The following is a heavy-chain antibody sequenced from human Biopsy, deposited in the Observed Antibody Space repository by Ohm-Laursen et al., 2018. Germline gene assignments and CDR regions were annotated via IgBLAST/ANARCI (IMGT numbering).Heavy chain of an antibody. CDR2: INNNGGRT. CDR1: GFTFSSYA. J-gene: IGHJ4*02. V-gene: IGHV3-23*01. Sequence: SLRLSCAASGFTFSSYAMSWVRQSPGKGLEWVSSINNNGGRTYYTDSVKGRFTISRDNSKNTLYLQMNSLRVEDTAVYYCARGPSGVATIGRGQGTLVTVSS. CDR3: ARGPSGVATIG. D-gene: IGHD5-24*01.